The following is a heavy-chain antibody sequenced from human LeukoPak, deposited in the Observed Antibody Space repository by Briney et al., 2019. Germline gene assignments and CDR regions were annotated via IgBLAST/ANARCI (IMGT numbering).Heavy chain of an antibody. Sequence: GASLRLSCAASGFTFSNYAMSWVRQAPGKGLECVSAITGSGGNTYYADSVKGRFTISRDNSKNTVFLQMNSLRAEDTAVYYCAKWGDYDVLTGYYVSDYWGQGTLVTVFS. CDR3: AKWGDYDVLTGYYVSDY. D-gene: IGHD3-9*01. CDR2: ITGSGGNT. V-gene: IGHV3-23*01. J-gene: IGHJ4*02. CDR1: GFTFSNYA.